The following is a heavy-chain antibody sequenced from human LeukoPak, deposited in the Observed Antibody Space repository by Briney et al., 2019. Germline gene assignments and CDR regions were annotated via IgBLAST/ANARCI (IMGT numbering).Heavy chain of an antibody. Sequence: PGGSLRLSCAASGFTFSSYAMGWVRQAPGQGLEWIGSIYHSGSTYYNPSLKSRVTISVDTSKNQFSLKLSSVTAADTAVYYCARVQLLWFGEFTKTPNWFDPWGQGTLVTVSS. CDR3: ARVQLLWFGEFTKTPNWFDP. V-gene: IGHV4-38-2*01. J-gene: IGHJ5*02. CDR1: GFTFSSYA. CDR2: IYHSGST. D-gene: IGHD3-10*01.